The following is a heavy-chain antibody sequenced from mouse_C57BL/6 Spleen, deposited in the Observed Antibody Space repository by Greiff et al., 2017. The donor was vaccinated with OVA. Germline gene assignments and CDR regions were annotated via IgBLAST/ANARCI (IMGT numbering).Heavy chain of an antibody. CDR2: IYPYDSET. V-gene: IGHV1-61*01. Sequence: QVQLQQPGAELVRPGSSVKLSCKASGYTFTSYWMDWVKQRPGQGLEWIGNIYPYDSETHYNQKFKNKATLTVDKSSSTVYLQLSSLTSEDSAVYYCARLCYYGNYGEYWGQGTTLTVSS. CDR3: ARLCYYGNYGEY. J-gene: IGHJ2*01. CDR1: GYTFTSYW. D-gene: IGHD2-1*01.